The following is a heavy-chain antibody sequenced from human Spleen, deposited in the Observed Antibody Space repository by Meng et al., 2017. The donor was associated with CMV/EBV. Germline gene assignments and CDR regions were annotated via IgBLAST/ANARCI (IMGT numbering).Heavy chain of an antibody. Sequence: GGSLRLSCAASGFTFSSSAMSWVRQAPGKGLEWVSVTYSTGSSTYYADSVKGRFTISRANSKNTLYLQMNFLTPEDTAVYYCAKNAGVNYDFWSGLRFQHWGPGTLVTVSS. CDR2: TYSTGSST. J-gene: IGHJ1*01. CDR3: AKNAGVNYDFWSGLRFQH. CDR1: GFTFSSSA. D-gene: IGHD3-3*01. V-gene: IGHV3-23*05.